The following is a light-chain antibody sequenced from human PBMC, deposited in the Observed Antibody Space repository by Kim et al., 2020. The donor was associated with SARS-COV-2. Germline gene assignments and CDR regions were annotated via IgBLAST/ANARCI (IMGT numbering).Light chain of an antibody. V-gene: IGLV1-44*01. CDR2: VNN. CDR3: ATWDDSLNGVL. CDR1: SSNIGSNA. Sequence: GQRVTISCSGSSSNIGSNAVNWYQQLPGTAPKLLVSVNNHRPSGVPDRISASKSGTSASLAISGLRSEDEADYYCATWDDSLNGVLFGGGTKVTVL. J-gene: IGLJ2*01.